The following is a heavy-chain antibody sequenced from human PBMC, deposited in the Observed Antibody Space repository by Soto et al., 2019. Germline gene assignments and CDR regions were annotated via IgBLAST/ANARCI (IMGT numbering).Heavy chain of an antibody. D-gene: IGHD2-21*01. CDR2: ISGGGGLE. Sequence: GGSLRLSCAASGFTFNSYAMFWVRQAPGKGLEWVSSISGGGGLEYYADSVKGRFTISRDSSKNTLYLQMNTLTAEDTAVYYCAKDGPCGGNYYYFDYLGRGTLVTVSS. CDR3: AKDGPCGGNYYYFDY. J-gene: IGHJ4*02. V-gene: IGHV3-23*01. CDR1: GFTFNSYA.